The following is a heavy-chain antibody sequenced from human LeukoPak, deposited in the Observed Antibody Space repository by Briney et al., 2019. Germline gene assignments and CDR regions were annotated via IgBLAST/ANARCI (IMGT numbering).Heavy chain of an antibody. J-gene: IGHJ4*02. Sequence: SETLSLTCTVSGGSISSYYWSWIRQPPGKGLEWIGYIYYSGSTNYNPSLKSRVTISVDTSKNQFSLKLSSVTAADTAVYYCARDRRLGESHFDYWGQGTLVTVSS. CDR2: IYYSGST. CDR3: ARDRRLGESHFDY. D-gene: IGHD3-10*01. CDR1: GGSISSYY. V-gene: IGHV4-59*01.